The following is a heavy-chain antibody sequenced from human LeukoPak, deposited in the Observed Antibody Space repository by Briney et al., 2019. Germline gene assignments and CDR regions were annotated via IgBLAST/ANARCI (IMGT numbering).Heavy chain of an antibody. CDR2: ISGSGDST. Sequence: GGSRRLSCAASGFTFSTYAVNWVRQAPGKGLEWVSTISGSGDSTYYADSVKGRFTISRGNSKDTLYLQMSSVRVDDTAVYYCARDRGRYYDSRGFYWGYYFDSWGQGILVTVSS. J-gene: IGHJ4*02. D-gene: IGHD3-22*01. CDR3: ARDRGRYYDSRGFYWGYYFDS. V-gene: IGHV3-23*01. CDR1: GFTFSTYA.